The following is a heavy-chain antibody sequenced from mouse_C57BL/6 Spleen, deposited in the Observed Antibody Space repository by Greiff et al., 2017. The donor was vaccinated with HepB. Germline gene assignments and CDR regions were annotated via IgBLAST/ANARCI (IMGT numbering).Heavy chain of an antibody. CDR1: GYTFTSYW. D-gene: IGHD3-2*02. J-gene: IGHJ3*01. CDR3: ARGDSSGYVRFAY. CDR2: INPSNGGT. V-gene: IGHV1-53*01. Sequence: VQLQQPGTELVKPGASVKLSCKASGYTFTSYWVHWVKQRPGQGLEWIGNINPSNGGTNYNEKFKSKATLTVDKSSSTAYMQLSSLTSEDSAVYYCARGDSSGYVRFAYWGQGTLVTVSA.